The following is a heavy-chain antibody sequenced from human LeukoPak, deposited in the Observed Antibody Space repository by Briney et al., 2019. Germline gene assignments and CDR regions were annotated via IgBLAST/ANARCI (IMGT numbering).Heavy chain of an antibody. V-gene: IGHV3-21*01. CDR3: VVAVNTHWFDP. CDR1: GFTFSSYS. Sequence: GGSLRLSCAASGFTFSSYSMNWVRQAPGKGLEWVSSISSSSSYIYYADSVKGRFTISRDNAKNSLYLQMNSLRAEDTAVYYCVVAVNTHWFDPWGQGTVVTVSS. J-gene: IGHJ5*02. D-gene: IGHD2-15*01. CDR2: ISSSSSYI.